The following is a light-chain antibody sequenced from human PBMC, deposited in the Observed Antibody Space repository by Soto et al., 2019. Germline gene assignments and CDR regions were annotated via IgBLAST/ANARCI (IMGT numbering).Light chain of an antibody. CDR2: TAS. CDR3: EQADTFPPT. J-gene: IGKJ2*01. CDR1: QGIGDS. V-gene: IGKV1-12*01. Sequence: DIQMTQSPSYVSASVGDRVTITCRASQGIGDSLAWYQQKPGKAPNLLIHTASSLERGVPSRFSGGGSATDFTLTISSLQAEDFATYFCEQADTFPPTLGQGTKVDIK.